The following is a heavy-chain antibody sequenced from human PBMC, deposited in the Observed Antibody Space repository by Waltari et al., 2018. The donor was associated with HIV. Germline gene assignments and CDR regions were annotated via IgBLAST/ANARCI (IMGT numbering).Heavy chain of an antibody. D-gene: IGHD2-21*02. CDR1: GFSFTTYW. Sequence: EVQLVQSGAEVKKPGESLKLSCKGSGFSFTTYWIGWVRQMPGKGLEWMAISYPGDADTRYSPSCQGQVTISADKSISTAYLQWSSLKASDTAMYYCVLGMVVTATHEYSQHWGQGTLVTVSS. CDR3: VLGMVVTATHEYSQH. J-gene: IGHJ1*01. CDR2: SYPGDADT. V-gene: IGHV5-51*03.